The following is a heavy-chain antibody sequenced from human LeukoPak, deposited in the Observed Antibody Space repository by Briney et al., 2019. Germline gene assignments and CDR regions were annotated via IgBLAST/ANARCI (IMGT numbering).Heavy chain of an antibody. V-gene: IGHV3-30*02. CDR1: GFTFSSYA. D-gene: IGHD3-10*01. Sequence: GGSLRLSCAASGFTFSSYAMSWVRQAPGKGLEWVAFVLYDGSLKYYADSVRGRVTISRDNSKNTLYLQMNSLRAEDTAVYYCAKRSMVRGVRFDAFDLWGQGTIVTVSS. CDR3: AKRSMVRGVRFDAFDL. CDR2: VLYDGSLK. J-gene: IGHJ3*01.